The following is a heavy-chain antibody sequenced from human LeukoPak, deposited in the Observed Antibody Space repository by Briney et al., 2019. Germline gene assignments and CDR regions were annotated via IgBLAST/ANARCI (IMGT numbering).Heavy chain of an antibody. J-gene: IGHJ4*02. Sequence: ASVKVSCKASGYTFTSYAMHWVRQAPGQRLEWMGWTNAGNGNTKYSQKFQGRVTITRDTSASTAYMELSSLRSEDTAVYYCARARALWFGSSLDYWGQGTLVTVSS. CDR1: GYTFTSYA. V-gene: IGHV1-3*01. D-gene: IGHD3-10*01. CDR3: ARARALWFGSSLDY. CDR2: TNAGNGNT.